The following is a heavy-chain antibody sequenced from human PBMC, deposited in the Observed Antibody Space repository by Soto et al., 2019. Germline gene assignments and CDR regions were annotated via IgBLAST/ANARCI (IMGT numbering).Heavy chain of an antibody. CDR2: IKQDGSEI. CDR1: GFSITTYW. J-gene: IGHJ4*02. CDR3: ARDVGFDYVN. V-gene: IGHV3-7*01. D-gene: IGHD3-16*01. Sequence: EVQLVESGGGLVQPGGSLRISCAVSGFSITTYWMSWVRQAPGKGLQWVASIKQDGSEIYYLDSVRGRFTISRDRAENSLHLLMNSLSAEDTGVYFCARDVGFDYVNWGQGTLVTVSS.